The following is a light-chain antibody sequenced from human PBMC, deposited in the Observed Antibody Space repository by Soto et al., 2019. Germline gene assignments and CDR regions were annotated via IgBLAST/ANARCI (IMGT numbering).Light chain of an antibody. CDR1: QGISSY. V-gene: IGKV1-8*01. Sequence: AIRMTQSPSSFSASTGDRVTITCRASQGISSYLAWYQQKPGKAPKLLIYAASTLQSGVPSRFSGSGSGTDFTLTISCLQSEDLATYYCQQYYSYPRTFGQGTKLEIK. J-gene: IGKJ2*02. CDR3: QQYYSYPRT. CDR2: AAS.